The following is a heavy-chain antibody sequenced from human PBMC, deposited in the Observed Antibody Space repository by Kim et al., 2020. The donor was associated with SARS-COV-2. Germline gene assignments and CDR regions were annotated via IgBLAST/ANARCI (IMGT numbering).Heavy chain of an antibody. Sequence: GGSLRLSCAGSGITFSSFSLTWVRRAPWRGLEWVSSISRDVTYTYYTDSVKGRFTISRDNAKKSLFLQMNSLRAEDTAVYYCAAGARGSLDRGSDYWGQGTLVTVSS. CDR3: AAGARGSLDRGSDY. CDR1: GITFSSFS. D-gene: IGHD1-26*01. V-gene: IGHV3-21*01. J-gene: IGHJ4*02. CDR2: ISRDVTYT.